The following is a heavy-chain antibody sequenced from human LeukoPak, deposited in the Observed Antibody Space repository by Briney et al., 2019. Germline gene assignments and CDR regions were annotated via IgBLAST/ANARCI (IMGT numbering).Heavy chain of an antibody. CDR2: ISDSGGI. V-gene: IGHV3-23*01. CDR1: GFTFSNYA. CDR3: AKEIAAGGTPSFDF. D-gene: IGHD6-13*01. Sequence: GGSLRLSCAASGFTFSNYAMSWVRQAPGKGLEWASGISDSGGIYYVDSVKGRFTISRDNSKNMLHLEMNSLKVEDTAIYYCAKEIAAGGTPSFDFWGQGILVSVSS. J-gene: IGHJ4*02.